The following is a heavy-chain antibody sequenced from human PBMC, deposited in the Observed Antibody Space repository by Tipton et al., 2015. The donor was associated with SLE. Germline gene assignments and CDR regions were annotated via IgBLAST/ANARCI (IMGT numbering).Heavy chain of an antibody. CDR2: MNPNSGNT. CDR1: GYTFTWYD. V-gene: IGHV1-8*03. CDR3: ARAPEAAAGNWLDP. D-gene: IGHD6-13*01. J-gene: IGHJ5*02. Sequence: QVQLVQSGAEVKKPGASVKVSCKASGYTFTWYDINWVRQATGQGLEWMGWMNPNSGNTRYAQKFQGRVTITRNTSISPAYMELSSLRSEDTAVYYCARAPEAAAGNWLDPWGQGTLVSVSS.